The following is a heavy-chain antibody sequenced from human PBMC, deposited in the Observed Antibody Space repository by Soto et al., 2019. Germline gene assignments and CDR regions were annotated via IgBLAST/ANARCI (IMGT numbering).Heavy chain of an antibody. CDR3: ARGGYSSGWKDYYYYGMDV. Sequence: AGGSLRLSCAASGFTFSSYGMHWVRQAPGKGLEWVAVIWYDGSNKYYADSVKGRFTISRDNSKNTPYLQMNSLRAEDTAVYYCARGGYSSGWKDYYYYGMDVWGQGTTVTVSS. J-gene: IGHJ6*02. CDR2: IWYDGSNK. CDR1: GFTFSSYG. V-gene: IGHV3-33*01. D-gene: IGHD6-19*01.